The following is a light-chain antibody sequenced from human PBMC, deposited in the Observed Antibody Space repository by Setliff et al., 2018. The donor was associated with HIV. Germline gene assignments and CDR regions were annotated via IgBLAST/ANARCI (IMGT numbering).Light chain of an antibody. CDR3: TSYSSNTTLGI. Sequence: QSALAQPASVSGSPGQSITISCSGTSSDVSGYNYVSWYQQHPGKAPKLMIYDVSNRPSGVSNRFSGSKSGNTASLTISGLQAEAEADYYCTSYSSNTTLGIFGTGTKVTVL. V-gene: IGLV2-14*03. J-gene: IGLJ1*01. CDR1: SSDVSGYNY. CDR2: DVS.